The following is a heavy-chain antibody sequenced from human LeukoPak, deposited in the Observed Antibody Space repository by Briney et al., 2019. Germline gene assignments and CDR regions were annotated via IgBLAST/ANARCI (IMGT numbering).Heavy chain of an antibody. CDR2: ISSSGSTI. CDR3: ARPYSSSWYVWDY. D-gene: IGHD6-13*01. CDR1: GFIFSSYS. J-gene: IGHJ4*02. Sequence: GGSLRLSCAASGFIFSSYSMNWVRQAPGKGLEWVSFISSSGSTIYYADSVKGRFTISRDNAKNSLYLQMNSLRAEDTAVYYCARPYSSSWYVWDYWGQGTLVTVSS. V-gene: IGHV3-48*04.